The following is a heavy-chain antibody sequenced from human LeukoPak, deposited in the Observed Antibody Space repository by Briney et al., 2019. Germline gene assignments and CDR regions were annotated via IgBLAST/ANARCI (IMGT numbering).Heavy chain of an antibody. CDR3: ARDLAAAGPLKYYFDY. D-gene: IGHD6-13*01. J-gene: IGHJ4*02. CDR2: IYYSGST. V-gene: IGHV4-39*07. CDR1: GGSISSSSYY. Sequence: SETLSLTCTVSGGSISSSSYYWGWIRQPPGKGLEWIGSIYYSGSTYYNPSLKSRVTISVDTSKNQFSLKLSSVTAADTAVYYCARDLAAAGPLKYYFDYWGQGTLVTVSS.